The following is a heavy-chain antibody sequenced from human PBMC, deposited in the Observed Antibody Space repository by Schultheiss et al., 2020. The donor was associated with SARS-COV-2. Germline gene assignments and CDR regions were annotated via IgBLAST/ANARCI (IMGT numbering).Heavy chain of an antibody. CDR1: GFTFSSYA. CDR3: ARDHAAGLDY. J-gene: IGHJ4*02. V-gene: IGHV3-21*05. CDR2: ISSSSSYT. Sequence: GESLKISCAASGFTFSSYAMHWVRQAPGKGLEWVSYISSSSSYTNYADSVKGRFTISRDNAKNSLYLQMNSLRAEDTAVYYCARDHAAGLDYWGQGTLVTVSS. D-gene: IGHD6-19*01.